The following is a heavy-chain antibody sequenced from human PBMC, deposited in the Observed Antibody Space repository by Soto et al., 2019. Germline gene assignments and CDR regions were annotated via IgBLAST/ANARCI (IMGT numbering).Heavy chain of an antibody. J-gene: IGHJ4*02. D-gene: IGHD1-26*01. CDR2: ISTNSGDT. Sequence: ASVKVSCKASGYTFTNYGITWVRQAPGQGLEWVAWISTNSGDTNYAQSLQGRVTMTTDTSTSTAYMELRSLRSDDTAVYYCARTARDFSGRYSIHWGQGTVVTVSS. V-gene: IGHV1-18*01. CDR3: ARTARDFSGRYSIH. CDR1: GYTFTNYG.